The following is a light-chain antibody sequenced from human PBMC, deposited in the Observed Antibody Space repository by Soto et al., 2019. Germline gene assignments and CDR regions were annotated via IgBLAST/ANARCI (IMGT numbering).Light chain of an antibody. J-gene: IGLJ1*01. CDR2: DVS. CDR3: SSYTSSGTQV. CDR1: SSDVGGYKY. Sequence: QSALTQPASVSGSPGQSITISCTGTSSDVGGYKYVSWYQQHPGKAPKLMIYDVSNRPSGVSNRFSGSKSGNTASLTISGLQAEDEAAYYCSSYTSSGTQVFGTGTKLTVL. V-gene: IGLV2-14*01.